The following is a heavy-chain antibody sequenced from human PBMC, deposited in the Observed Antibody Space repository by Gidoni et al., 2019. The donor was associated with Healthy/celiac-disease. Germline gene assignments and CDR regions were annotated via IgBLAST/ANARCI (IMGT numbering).Heavy chain of an antibody. V-gene: IGHV3-49*03. Sequence: EVQLVESGGGLVQPGRSLRLPCTASGFTFGANAMSWFRQAPGKGLEWVGFIRSKAYGGKTEYAAAVKGRFSISRDDSKSIAYLQMNSLKTEDTAVYYCTGATHRDYWGQGTLVTVSS. CDR3: TGATHRDY. J-gene: IGHJ4*02. CDR2: IRSKAYGGKT. CDR1: GFTFGANA. D-gene: IGHD4-4*01.